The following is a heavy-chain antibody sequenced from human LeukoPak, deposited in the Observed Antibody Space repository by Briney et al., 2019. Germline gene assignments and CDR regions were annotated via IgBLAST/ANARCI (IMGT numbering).Heavy chain of an antibody. CDR3: ARWGYNGYYFDY. V-gene: IGHV4-39*07. Sequence: SETLSLTCTVSGGSISSSSYYWGWIRQPPGKGLEWIGSIYYSGSTYYNPSLKSRVTISVDTSKNQFSLKLSSVTAADTAVYYCARWGYNGYYFDYWGQGTLVTVSS. CDR2: IYYSGST. CDR1: GGSISSSSYY. J-gene: IGHJ4*02. D-gene: IGHD5-24*01.